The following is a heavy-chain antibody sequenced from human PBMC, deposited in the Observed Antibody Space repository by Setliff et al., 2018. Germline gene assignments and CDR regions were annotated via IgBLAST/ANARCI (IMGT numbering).Heavy chain of an antibody. CDR1: GYRFTTYW. Sequence: PGESLKISCKGSGYRFTTYWIGWVRQMPGKGLEWMGIVFSGDSDTRYYADSVKDRFTISRDNAKTSLFLQMNSLGAEDTAVYYCARGGGYGDVWGKGTTVTVSS. J-gene: IGHJ6*04. D-gene: IGHD5-12*01. V-gene: IGHV5-51*01. CDR2: VFSGDSDT. CDR3: ARGGGYGDV.